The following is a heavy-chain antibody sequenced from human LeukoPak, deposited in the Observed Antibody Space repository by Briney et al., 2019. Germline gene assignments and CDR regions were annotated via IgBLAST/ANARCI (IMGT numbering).Heavy chain of an antibody. Sequence: GGSLRLSCAASEFTFSSYAMQWVRQAPGKGLERVSGISASGGNTWYADSVKGRFTISRDNSKNTLYLQMNSLRAEDTAVYYCAKYVSARGPPYALAVWGQGTTVTVSS. D-gene: IGHD2/OR15-2a*01. V-gene: IGHV3-23*01. CDR2: ISASGGNT. CDR1: EFTFSSYA. CDR3: AKYVSARGPPYALAV. J-gene: IGHJ6*02.